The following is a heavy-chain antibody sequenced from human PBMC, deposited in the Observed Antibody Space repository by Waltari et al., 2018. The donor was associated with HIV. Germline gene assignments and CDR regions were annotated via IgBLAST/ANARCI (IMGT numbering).Heavy chain of an antibody. CDR3: ARHLNHGHDYVWGSYRPFDY. D-gene: IGHD3-16*02. J-gene: IGHJ4*02. V-gene: IGHV4-39*01. CDR2: ISSSGSS. CDR1: GGSISSSRPY. Sequence: QLQLQESGPGLVKPSANLSLTCLVSGGSISSSRPYWGCLRQPPGKGLEWFATISSSGSSFYNPSLKSRLTISVDTSKNRFSLRLSSVTAADTAVYYCARHLNHGHDYVWGSYRPFDYWGQGTLVTVSS.